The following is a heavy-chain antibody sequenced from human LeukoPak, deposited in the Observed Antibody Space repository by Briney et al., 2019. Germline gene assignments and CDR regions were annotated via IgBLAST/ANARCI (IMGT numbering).Heavy chain of an antibody. Sequence: GGSLRLSCTASGFTFGDYAMSWVRQAPGKGLEWVGFIRSKAYGGTTEYAASVKGRFTISRDDSKSIAYLQMNSLKTEDTAVYYCTRDRGSSTSGQFDYWGQGTLVTVSS. V-gene: IGHV3-49*04. D-gene: IGHD2-2*01. J-gene: IGHJ4*02. CDR2: IRSKAYGGTT. CDR1: GFTFGDYA. CDR3: TRDRGSSTSGQFDY.